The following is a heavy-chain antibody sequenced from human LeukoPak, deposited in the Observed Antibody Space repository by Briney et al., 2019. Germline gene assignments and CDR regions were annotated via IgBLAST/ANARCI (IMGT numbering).Heavy chain of an antibody. Sequence: PSETLSLTCTVSGYSVSSGYYWGWIRQPPGKGLEWIGSIYHSGSTYYNPSLKSRVTISVDTSKNQFSLKLSSVTAADTAVYYCARRGGSLYYYYMDVWGKGTTVTISS. CDR1: GYSVSSGYY. V-gene: IGHV4-38-2*02. D-gene: IGHD3-10*01. CDR3: ARRGGSLYYYYMDV. J-gene: IGHJ6*03. CDR2: IYHSGST.